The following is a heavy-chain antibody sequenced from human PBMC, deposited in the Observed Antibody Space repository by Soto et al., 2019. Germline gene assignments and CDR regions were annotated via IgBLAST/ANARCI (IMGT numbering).Heavy chain of an antibody. Sequence: KSSETLSLTCTVSGGSMSSSDSYWGWLRQPPGKGLEWIGDIYYRGTSNYNPSLKSRVTISVDTSKNQFSLNLSSVTAADTAVYYCARRRQGDWIDSWGQGTLVTVSS. CDR1: GGSMSSSDSY. CDR2: IYYRGTS. J-gene: IGHJ5*01. CDR3: ARRRQGDWIDS. V-gene: IGHV4-39*01.